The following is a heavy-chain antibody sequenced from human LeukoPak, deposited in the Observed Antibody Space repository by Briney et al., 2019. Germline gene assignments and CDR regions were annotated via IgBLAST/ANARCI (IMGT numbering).Heavy chain of an antibody. CDR3: AKGRGTTVTSAANY. Sequence: PGGSLRLSCAASGFTFSSYAMSWVRQAPGKALEWVSSISGSNDNTYYADSVKDRYTISRDNSKNTLSLQMDSLRAEDTAVYYCAKGRGTTVTSAANYWGQGTLVTVST. V-gene: IGHV3-23*01. CDR2: ISGSNDNT. J-gene: IGHJ4*02. D-gene: IGHD4-17*01. CDR1: GFTFSSYA.